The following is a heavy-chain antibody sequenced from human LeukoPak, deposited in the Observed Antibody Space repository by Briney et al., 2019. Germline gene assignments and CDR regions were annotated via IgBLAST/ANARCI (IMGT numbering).Heavy chain of an antibody. CDR1: GYTFTGYY. CDR3: AREVADYYDSSGYYDY. V-gene: IGHV1-2*02. J-gene: IGHJ4*02. Sequence: ASVKVSCKASGYTFTGYYMHWVRQAPGQGLEWMGWINPNSGGTNYAQKFQGRVTMTRDTSVSTAYMELSRLRSDDTAVYYCAREVADYYDSSGYYDYWGQGTLVTVSS. D-gene: IGHD3-22*01. CDR2: INPNSGGT.